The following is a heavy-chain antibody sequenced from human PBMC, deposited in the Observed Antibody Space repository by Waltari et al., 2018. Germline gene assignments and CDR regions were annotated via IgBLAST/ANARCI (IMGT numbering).Heavy chain of an antibody. J-gene: IGHJ3*02. Sequence: QLQLQESGPGLVKPSETLSLTCTVSGGSISSSSYYWGWIRQPPGKGLEWIGSIYYSGSTYYNPSLKSRVTISVDTSKNQFSLKLSSVTAADTAVYYCARDNTHFWSGYFGLLGNAFDIWGQGTMVTVSS. CDR2: IYYSGST. V-gene: IGHV4-39*07. D-gene: IGHD3-3*01. CDR3: ARDNTHFWSGYFGLLGNAFDI. CDR1: GGSISSSSYY.